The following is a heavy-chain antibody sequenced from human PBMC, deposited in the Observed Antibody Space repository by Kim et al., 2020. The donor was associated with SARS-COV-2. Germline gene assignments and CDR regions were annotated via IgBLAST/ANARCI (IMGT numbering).Heavy chain of an antibody. CDR2: INWNGGST. CDR3: ARALGDYYYYYGMDV. V-gene: IGHV3-20*04. D-gene: IGHD2-21*02. J-gene: IGHJ6*02. Sequence: GGSLRLSCAASGFTFDDYGMSWVRQAPGKGLEWVSGINWNGGSTGYADSVKGRFTISRDNAKNSLYLQMNSLRAEDTALYYCARALGDYYYYYGMDVWGRGTTLTVSS. CDR1: GFTFDDYG.